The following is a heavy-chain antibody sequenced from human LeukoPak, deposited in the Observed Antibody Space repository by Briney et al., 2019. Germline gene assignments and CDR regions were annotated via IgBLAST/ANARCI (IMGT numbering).Heavy chain of an antibody. CDR3: AKDLLQDTAMVTFDY. CDR2: INNDGSST. D-gene: IGHD5-18*01. CDR1: GFTLSSYW. V-gene: IGHV3-74*01. J-gene: IGHJ4*02. Sequence: GGSLRLSCGASGFTLSSYWMHWVRQAPGKGLVWVSRINNDGSSTSYADSVKGRFTISRDNSKNTLYLQMNSLRAGDTAVYYCAKDLLQDTAMVTFDYWGQGTLVTVSS.